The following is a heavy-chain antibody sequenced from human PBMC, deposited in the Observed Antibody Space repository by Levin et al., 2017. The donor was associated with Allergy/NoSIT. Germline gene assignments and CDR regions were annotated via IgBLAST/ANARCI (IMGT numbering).Heavy chain of an antibody. CDR2: IYDSGTS. J-gene: IGHJ4*02. CDR3: ATRPLQSPWYFDF. Sequence: SETLSLTCTVSGVSISSGNYYWAWIRQPPGKGLEWIACIYDSGTSYYMPSLQSRVTISLEVSKNQFSLRLRSVTATDTAIYFRATRPLQSPWYFDFWGQGTLVRVSS. CDR1: GVSISSGNYY. V-gene: IGHV4-39*01.